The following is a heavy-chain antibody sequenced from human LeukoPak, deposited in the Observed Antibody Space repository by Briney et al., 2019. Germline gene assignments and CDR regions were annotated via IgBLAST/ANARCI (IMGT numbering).Heavy chain of an antibody. CDR3: ARVSWIVAAGYYYYMDV. Sequence: SETLSLTCTVSGGSISSDYWTWIRQPAGKGLEWIGRIYSSGSTDYNPSLKSRVTLSVDTSKNQLSLKVTSVTAADTAVYYCARVSWIVAAGYYYYMDVWGKGTTVTVSS. CDR2: IYSSGST. V-gene: IGHV4-4*07. D-gene: IGHD6-13*01. J-gene: IGHJ6*03. CDR1: GGSISSDY.